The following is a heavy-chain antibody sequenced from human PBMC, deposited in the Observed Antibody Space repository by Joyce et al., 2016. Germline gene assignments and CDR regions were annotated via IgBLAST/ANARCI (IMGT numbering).Heavy chain of an antibody. V-gene: IGHV4-4*02. CDR1: GGSISSSNW. J-gene: IGHJ6*03. D-gene: IGHD4-17*01. CDR3: ARNYGDFGDYYYYNMDV. CDR2: VNQSGST. Sequence: QVHLQESGPGLVKPSGTLSLTCAVSGGSISSSNWWSWVRQPPGKGLEWIGEVNQSGSTNYNPSLKCRLTISVYNSKNQFSLKRNAVTAADTAVYYCARNYGDFGDYYYYNMDVWGKGTTVTVSS.